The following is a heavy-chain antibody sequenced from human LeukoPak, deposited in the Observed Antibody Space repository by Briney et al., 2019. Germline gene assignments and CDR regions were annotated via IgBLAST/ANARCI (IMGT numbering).Heavy chain of an antibody. CDR2: IHPVDSNT. CDR3: ARRRAVAGMYYFDY. V-gene: IGHV5-51*01. CDR1: GGSFISNW. D-gene: IGHD6-19*01. J-gene: IGHJ4*02. Sequence: PGESLKISCKGSGGSFISNWIGWVRQMPGKGLEWMGIIHPVDSNTRYSPSFQGQVTISADKSISTAYLQWSSLKASDTAMYYCARRRAVAGMYYFDYWGQGTLVTVSS.